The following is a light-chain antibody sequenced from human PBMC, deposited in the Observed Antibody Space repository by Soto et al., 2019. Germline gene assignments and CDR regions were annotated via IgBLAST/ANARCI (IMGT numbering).Light chain of an antibody. Sequence: EIMVTQSPSTLSVSTGERATVSCRASQSVSSNLAWYQQKPGQAPRLLIYGASTRATGIPARFSGSGSGTEFTLTISSLQSEDFAVYYCQQYSNWPSWTFGQGTKVDIK. J-gene: IGKJ1*01. CDR1: QSVSSN. CDR3: QQYSNWPSWT. V-gene: IGKV3-15*01. CDR2: GAS.